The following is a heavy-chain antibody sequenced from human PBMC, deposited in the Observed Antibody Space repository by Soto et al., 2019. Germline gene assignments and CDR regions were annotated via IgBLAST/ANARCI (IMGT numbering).Heavy chain of an antibody. CDR2: ISYDGSNK. D-gene: IGHD6-13*01. CDR3: AKALRPVIYIAAGWAFDI. V-gene: IGHV3-30*18. Sequence: PGGSLRLSCAASGFTFSSYGMHWVRQAPGKGLEGVAVISYDGSNKYYADSVKGRFTISRDNSKNTLYLQMNSLRAEDTAVYYCAKALRPVIYIAAGWAFDIWGQGTMVTVSS. J-gene: IGHJ3*02. CDR1: GFTFSSYG.